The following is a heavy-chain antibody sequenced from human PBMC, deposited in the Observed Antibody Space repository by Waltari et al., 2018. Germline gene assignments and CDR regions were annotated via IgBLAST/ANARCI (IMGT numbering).Heavy chain of an antibody. Sequence: QVQLQESGPGLVKPSETLSLTCAVSGYSISSGYYWGWIRQPPGKGLEWIGSIYHSGSTYYNPSLKSRVTISVDTSKNQFSLKLSSVTAADTAVYYCASRIQLWLWLDYWGQGTLVTVSS. D-gene: IGHD5-18*01. CDR1: GYSISSGYY. CDR2: IYHSGST. V-gene: IGHV4-38-2*01. CDR3: ASRIQLWLWLDY. J-gene: IGHJ4*02.